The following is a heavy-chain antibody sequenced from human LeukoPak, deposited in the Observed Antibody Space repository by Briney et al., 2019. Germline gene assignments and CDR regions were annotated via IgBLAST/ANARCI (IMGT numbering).Heavy chain of an antibody. J-gene: IGHJ5*02. CDR2: MNPNSGNT. CDR1: VYTFTSYD. D-gene: IGHD6-13*01. V-gene: IGHV1-8*01. Sequence: ASVKVSCKASVYTFTSYDINWVRQATGQGREWMGWMNPNSGNTGYAQKFQGRVTMTRNTSISTAYMELSSLRSEDTAVYYCARGRAAAGRRFWFDPWGQGTLVTVSS. CDR3: ARGRAAAGRRFWFDP.